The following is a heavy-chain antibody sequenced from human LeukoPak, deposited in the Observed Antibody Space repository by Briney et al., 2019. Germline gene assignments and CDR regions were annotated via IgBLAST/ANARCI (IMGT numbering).Heavy chain of an antibody. J-gene: IGHJ3*02. CDR3: ARQRDILTSYPDDAFNI. Sequence: SETLSLTCTVSGGSINSFYWSWIRQPPGKGLEWIGYVYYSGTTNYNPSLESRVTISADTSKNQFSLKLSSVTAADTAVYYCARQRDILTSYPDDAFNIWGPGTLVTVSS. CDR1: GGSINSFY. V-gene: IGHV4-59*08. CDR2: VYYSGTT. D-gene: IGHD3-9*01.